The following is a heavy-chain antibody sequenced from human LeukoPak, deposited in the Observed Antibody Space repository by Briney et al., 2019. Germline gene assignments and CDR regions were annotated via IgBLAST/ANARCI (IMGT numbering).Heavy chain of an antibody. CDR2: MNPNSGNT. J-gene: IGHJ6*03. D-gene: IGHD3-3*01. Sequence: ASVKVSCKASGYTFTSYDINWVRQATGQGLEWMGWMNPNSGNTGYAQKFQGRVTITRNTSISTAYMELSSLRSEDTAVYYCAREDRIWSGYYYYYYYMDVWGKGTTVTVSS. CDR1: GYTFTSYD. V-gene: IGHV1-8*03. CDR3: AREDRIWSGYYYYYYYMDV.